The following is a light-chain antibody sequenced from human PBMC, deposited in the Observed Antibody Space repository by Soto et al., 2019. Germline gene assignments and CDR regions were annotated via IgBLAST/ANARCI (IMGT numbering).Light chain of an antibody. J-gene: IGKJ1*01. CDR3: QQYGSSGT. CDR1: QNVDSNY. V-gene: IGKV3-20*01. Sequence: EIVLTQSPGTLALSPGERATLSCRASQNVDSNYLAWYQQKPGQAPRLIIFDASGRATGIPDRFSGSGSGTEFTLTISRLEPEDFAVYYCQQYGSSGTFGQGTKVDIK. CDR2: DAS.